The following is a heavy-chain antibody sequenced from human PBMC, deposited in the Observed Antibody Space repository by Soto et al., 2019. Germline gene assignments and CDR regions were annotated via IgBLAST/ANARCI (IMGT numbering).Heavy chain of an antibody. CDR3: ERGGRFVAFDI. J-gene: IGHJ3*02. CDR2: INAGNGNT. D-gene: IGHD3-16*01. Sequence: XSVKVSCNASGYTFTSYAGHWVRQAPGQRLEWMGWINAGNGNTKYSQKFQGRVTITRDTSASTAYMELSSLRSEDTAVYYCERGGRFVAFDIWAQGTMVTVSS. V-gene: IGHV1-3*01. CDR1: GYTFTSYA.